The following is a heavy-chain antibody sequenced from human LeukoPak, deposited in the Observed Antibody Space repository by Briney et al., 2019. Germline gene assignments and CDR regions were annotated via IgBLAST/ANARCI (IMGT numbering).Heavy chain of an antibody. CDR2: IRAKDYGGTT. D-gene: IGHD3-10*01. CDR1: GFIFGGYG. J-gene: IGHJ5*02. CDR3: IRGVKFGDP. Sequence: GGSLRLSCTASGFIFGGYGMSWVRQAPGKGLEWVGLIRAKDYGGTTENAASVKGRFTISRDDSKSIAYLQMNSLKTEDSAVYYCIRGVKFGDPWGQETLVIVSS. V-gene: IGHV3-49*04.